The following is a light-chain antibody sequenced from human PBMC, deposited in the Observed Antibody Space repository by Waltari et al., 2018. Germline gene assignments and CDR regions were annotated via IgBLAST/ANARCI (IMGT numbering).Light chain of an antibody. Sequence: EGGPRYLMKDNSDGSHNKGDEIPDSVSRSSSGAEHYLTISSLQSEDEADYYCQTGGHGTWVFGGGTKLTVL. CDR2: DNSDGSH. J-gene: IGLJ3*02. V-gene: IGLV4-69*01. CDR3: QTGGHGTWV.